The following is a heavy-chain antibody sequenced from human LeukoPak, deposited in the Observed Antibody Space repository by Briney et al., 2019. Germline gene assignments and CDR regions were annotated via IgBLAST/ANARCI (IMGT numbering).Heavy chain of an antibody. CDR2: IGGSGGST. CDR3: AKGQELDDGVFDS. V-gene: IGHV3-23*01. Sequence: TGGSLRLPCAPSGFTFSTYVMRWVRQAPGKGLEWVSSIGGSGGSTPYADSVRGRFAISRDNSKNALFLQMNSLRVEDTAIYYCAKGQELDDGVFDSWGQGTLVTVSS. J-gene: IGHJ4*02. D-gene: IGHD1-1*01. CDR1: GFTFSTYV.